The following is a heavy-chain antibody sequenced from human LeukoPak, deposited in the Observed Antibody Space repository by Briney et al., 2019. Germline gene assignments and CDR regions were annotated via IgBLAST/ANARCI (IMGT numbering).Heavy chain of an antibody. CDR3: ARVSVVTASGLKYFDY. CDR1: GFTFSSYS. D-gene: IGHD2-21*02. J-gene: IGHJ4*02. Sequence: GGSLRLSCAASGFTFSSYSMNWVRQAPGKGLGWVSSISSSSSYIYYADSVKGRFTISRDNAKNSLYLQMNSLRAEDTAVYYCARVSVVTASGLKYFDYWGQGTLVTVSS. V-gene: IGHV3-21*01. CDR2: ISSSSSYI.